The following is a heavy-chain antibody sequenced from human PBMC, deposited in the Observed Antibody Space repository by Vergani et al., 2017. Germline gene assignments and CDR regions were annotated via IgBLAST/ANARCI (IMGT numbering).Heavy chain of an antibody. CDR3: ARDTRKGFGELLPDY. J-gene: IGHJ4*02. D-gene: IGHD3-10*01. CDR2: IIPIFGTA. Sequence: QVQLVQSGAEVKKPGSSVKVSCKASGGTFSSYAISWVRQSPGQGLEWMGRIIPIFGTANYAQKFQGRVTITADESTSTAYMELSRLRSEDTAVYYCARDTRKGFGELLPDYWGQGTLVTVSS. V-gene: IGHV1-69*13. CDR1: GGTFSSYA.